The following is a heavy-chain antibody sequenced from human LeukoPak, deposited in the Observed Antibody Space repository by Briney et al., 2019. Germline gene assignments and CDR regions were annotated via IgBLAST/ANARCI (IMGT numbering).Heavy chain of an antibody. V-gene: IGHV4-39*07. CDR1: GGSISSSNYY. CDR2: IYYSGST. Sequence: SETLSLTCTVSGGSISSSNYYWGWVRQPPGKGLAWIGSIYYSGSTYYNPSLKSRVTISVDTSKNQFSLKLSSVTAADTAVYYCARDLANYDFWSGHQDWGQGTLVTVSS. CDR3: ARDLANYDFWSGHQD. D-gene: IGHD3-3*01. J-gene: IGHJ4*02.